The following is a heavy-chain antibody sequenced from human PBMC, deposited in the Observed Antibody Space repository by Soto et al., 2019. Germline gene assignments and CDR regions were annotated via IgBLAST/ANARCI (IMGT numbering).Heavy chain of an antibody. Sequence: QVQLVQSGAEEKKPGASVKVSCKASGYTFTSYAMHWVRQAPGQRLEWMGWINAGNGNTKYSQKFQGRVTITRDTSASTAYMELSSLRSEDTAVYYCVRDWPMVRGVIPLYYYYGMDVWGQGTTVTVSS. CDR3: VRDWPMVRGVIPLYYYYGMDV. CDR1: GYTFTSYA. J-gene: IGHJ6*02. CDR2: INAGNGNT. D-gene: IGHD3-10*01. V-gene: IGHV1-3*05.